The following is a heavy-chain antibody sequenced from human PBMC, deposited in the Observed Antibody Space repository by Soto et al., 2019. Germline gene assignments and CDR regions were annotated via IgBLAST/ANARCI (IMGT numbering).Heavy chain of an antibody. J-gene: IGHJ6*02. CDR2: ISANIIST. D-gene: IGHD2-15*01. Sequence: EVQLLESGGGLVQPGGSLRLSCAASGFNFNSHAMTWVRQAPGKGLEWVSTISANIISTYYADSVKGRFTISRDNSNNTMYLQMSSLRVEDTAVYHCARVDTPSVRVGMDVWGQGTTVTVSS. CDR3: ARVDTPSVRVGMDV. CDR1: GFNFNSHA. V-gene: IGHV3-23*01.